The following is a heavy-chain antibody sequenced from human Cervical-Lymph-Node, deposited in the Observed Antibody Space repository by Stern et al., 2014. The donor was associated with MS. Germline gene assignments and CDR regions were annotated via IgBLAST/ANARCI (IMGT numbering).Heavy chain of an antibody. V-gene: IGHV4-39*01. D-gene: IGHD3-22*01. CDR2: IYYSGRT. CDR1: GGSISSSSYY. CDR3: ARWAYSSGWYNWFDP. J-gene: IGHJ5*02. Sequence: QVQLQESGPGLVKPSETLSLTCTVSGGSISSSSYYWGWIRQPPGKGLEWIGSIYYSGRTYYKPYLKSRVTISVDTPKTQFSLKLSSVTAADTAVYYCARWAYSSGWYNWFDPWGQGTLVTVSS.